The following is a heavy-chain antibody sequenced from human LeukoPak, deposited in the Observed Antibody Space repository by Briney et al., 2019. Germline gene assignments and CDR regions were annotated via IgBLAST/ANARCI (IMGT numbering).Heavy chain of an antibody. CDR2: INHSGRT. CDR3: GRGSPSMITFGGVNDY. D-gene: IGHD3-16*01. Sequence: SETLSLTCAVYGGSFCGYYWSWLRQPPGKGREWSGEINHSGRTNYNTSLKRRVTISVDTTKNQFFLKRSLMTAADTADYCCGRGSPSMITFGGVNDYWGQGTLVTVSS. CDR1: GGSFCGYY. J-gene: IGHJ4*02. V-gene: IGHV4-34*01.